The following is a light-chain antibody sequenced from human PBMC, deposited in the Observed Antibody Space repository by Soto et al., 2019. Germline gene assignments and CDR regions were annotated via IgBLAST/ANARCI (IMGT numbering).Light chain of an antibody. Sequence: QSVLTRPASVSGSPGQSITISCTGTSSDVGSYNLVSWYQHHPGKAPKLMLFEGSKRPSGVSNRFSGSKSGNTASLTISGLQAEDEADYYCCSYAGGRNVFGTGTKVTVL. V-gene: IGLV2-23*03. CDR1: SSDVGSYNL. CDR2: EGS. CDR3: CSYAGGRNV. J-gene: IGLJ1*01.